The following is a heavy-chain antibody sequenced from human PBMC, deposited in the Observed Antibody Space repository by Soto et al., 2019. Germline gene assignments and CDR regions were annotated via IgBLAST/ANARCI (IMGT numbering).Heavy chain of an antibody. CDR1: GFTFGDYA. V-gene: IGHV3-49*04. J-gene: IGHJ4*02. CDR2: IRSKAYGGTT. Sequence: LSLSCTASGFTFGDYAMSWVRQAPGKGLEWVGFIRSKAYGGTTEYAASVKGRFTISRDDSKSIAYLQMNSLKTEDTAVYYCTRWLQFRKIDYWGQGTLVTVSS. D-gene: IGHD5-12*01. CDR3: TRWLQFRKIDY.